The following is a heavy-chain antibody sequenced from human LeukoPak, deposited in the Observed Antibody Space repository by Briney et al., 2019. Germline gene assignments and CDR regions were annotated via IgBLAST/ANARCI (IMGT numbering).Heavy chain of an antibody. Sequence: SETLSLTCTVSGGSISSSSYYWGWIRQPPGKGLEWIGSIYYSGSTYYNPSLKSRVTISVDTSKNQFSLKLSSVTAADTAVYYCARQRQAGTILFDYWGQGTLVTVSS. CDR3: ARQRQAGTILFDY. CDR1: GGSISSSSYY. D-gene: IGHD1-1*01. V-gene: IGHV4-39*01. J-gene: IGHJ4*02. CDR2: IYYSGST.